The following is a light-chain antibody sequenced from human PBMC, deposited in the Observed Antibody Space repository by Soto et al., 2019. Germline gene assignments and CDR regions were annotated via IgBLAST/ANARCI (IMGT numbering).Light chain of an antibody. Sequence: DIQMSQSPSSLSASVGDRVTLTCRASQNIHTYLNWYRQKPGTAPHLLIFAASNLQSGVSSRFSGSGSGTDFTLTISSLQPEDFATYYCQQANILPPVFGGGTKV. CDR1: QNIHTY. V-gene: IGKV1-39*01. CDR3: QQANILPPV. J-gene: IGKJ4*01. CDR2: AAS.